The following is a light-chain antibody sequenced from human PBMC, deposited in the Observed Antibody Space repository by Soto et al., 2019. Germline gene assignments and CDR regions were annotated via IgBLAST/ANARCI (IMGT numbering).Light chain of an antibody. CDR3: QQRSSWPPALT. J-gene: IGKJ4*01. Sequence: EIVLTQSPATLSLSPGERATLSCRASQTVISYLAWYQQKPGEAPRLLIYDASNRATGIPARFSGSRSGTGFTLTISSLELEDFAVYYCQQRSSWPPALTFGGGNKVEIK. V-gene: IGKV3-11*01. CDR1: QTVISY. CDR2: DAS.